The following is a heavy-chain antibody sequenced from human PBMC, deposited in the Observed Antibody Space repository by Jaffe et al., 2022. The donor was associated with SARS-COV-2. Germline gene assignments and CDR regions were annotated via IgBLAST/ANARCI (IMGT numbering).Heavy chain of an antibody. V-gene: IGHV4-34*01. Sequence: QVQLQQWGAGLLKPSETLSLTCAVYGGSFSGYYWSWIRQPPGKGLEWIGEINHSGSTNYNPSLKSRVTISVDTSKNQFSLKLSSVTAADTAVYYCARGSDSSGWTVELWDYYYMDVWGKGTTVTVSS. CDR2: INHSGST. D-gene: IGHD6-19*01. CDR1: GGSFSGYY. CDR3: ARGSDSSGWTVELWDYYYMDV. J-gene: IGHJ6*03.